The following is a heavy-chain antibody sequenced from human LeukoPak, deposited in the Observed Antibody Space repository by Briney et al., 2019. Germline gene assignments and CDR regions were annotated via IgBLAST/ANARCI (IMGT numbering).Heavy chain of an antibody. CDR3: ARVRDYDGYYFDC. V-gene: IGHV3-48*03. CDR1: GFTFSSYE. Sequence: GGSLRLSCAASGFTFSSYEMNWVRQAPGKGLEWVSYIGSSGTTIYYADSVKGRFTISRDNAKNSLSLQMNSLRAEDTAVYYCARVRDYDGYYFDCWGQGTLVTVSS. CDR2: IGSSGTTI. D-gene: IGHD4-23*01. J-gene: IGHJ4*02.